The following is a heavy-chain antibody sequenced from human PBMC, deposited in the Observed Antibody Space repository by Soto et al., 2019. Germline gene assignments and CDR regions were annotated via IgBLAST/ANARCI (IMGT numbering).Heavy chain of an antibody. CDR3: AHRKDTAMVP. Sequence: QITLKESGPTLVKPTQTLTLTCTFSGFSLSTSGVGVGWIRQPPGKALEWLALIYGDDDKRYRPSLKSRLTIPQDTSKNQVVLTMTNMDPVDTATYYCAHRKDTAMVPWGQGTLVTVSS. D-gene: IGHD5-18*01. CDR1: GFSLSTSGVG. CDR2: IYGDDDK. V-gene: IGHV2-5*02. J-gene: IGHJ4*02.